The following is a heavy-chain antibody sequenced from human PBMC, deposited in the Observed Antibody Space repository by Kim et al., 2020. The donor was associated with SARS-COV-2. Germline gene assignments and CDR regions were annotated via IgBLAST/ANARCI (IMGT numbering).Heavy chain of an antibody. CDR1: GFTFRSYA. CDR3: ATKYSSGWYAY. V-gene: IGHV3-23*01. Sequence: GGSLRLSCAASGFTFRSYAMGWVRQAPGKGLEWVSLISGSDGSTYYADSVKGRFTISRDNSKNTMSLQMNSLRAEDTAVYYCATKYSSGWYAYWGQGTL. J-gene: IGHJ4*02. CDR2: ISGSDGST. D-gene: IGHD6-19*01.